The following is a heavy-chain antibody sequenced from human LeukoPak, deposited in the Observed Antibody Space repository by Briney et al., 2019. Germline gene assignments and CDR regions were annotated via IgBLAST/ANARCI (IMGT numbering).Heavy chain of an antibody. Sequence: PSETLSLTCAVYGGSFSGYYWSWIRQPPGKGLEWIGEINHSGSTNYNPSLKSRVTISVDTSKNQFSLKLSSVTAADTAVYYCARGPKLLWFGSSPYFVYWGQGTLVTVSS. CDR2: INHSGST. J-gene: IGHJ4*02. CDR3: ARGPKLLWFGSSPYFVY. V-gene: IGHV4-34*01. D-gene: IGHD3-10*01. CDR1: GGSFSGYY.